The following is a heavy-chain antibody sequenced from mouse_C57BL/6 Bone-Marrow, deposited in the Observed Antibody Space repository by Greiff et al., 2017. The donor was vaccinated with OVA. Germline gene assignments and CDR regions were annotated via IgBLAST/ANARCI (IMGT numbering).Heavy chain of an antibody. CDR3: ARVGGNPRGAWFAY. V-gene: IGHV1-26*01. J-gene: IGHJ3*01. Sequence: EVQLQQSGPELVKPGASVKISCKASGYTFTDYYMNWVKQSHGKSLEWIGDINPNNGGTSYNQKFKGKATLTVDKSSSTAYMELRSLTSEDSAVYYCARVGGNPRGAWFAYWGQGTLVTVSA. D-gene: IGHD2-1*01. CDR2: INPNNGGT. CDR1: GYTFTDYY.